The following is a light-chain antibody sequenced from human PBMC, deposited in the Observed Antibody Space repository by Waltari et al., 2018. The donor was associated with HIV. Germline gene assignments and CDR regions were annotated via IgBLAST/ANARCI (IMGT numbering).Light chain of an antibody. CDR1: EDLVDSNGNTY. Sequence: DFVMTQGPLSLPVTLGQPASISCSPSEDLVDSNGNTYLNWFLLRPGQAPRRLFCKVSNRDSGVPERFSASGSGTDFTLKIRSVEAEDVGIYFCMQDTHWPFTFGPGTKLDI. CDR3: MQDTHWPFT. J-gene: IGKJ3*01. CDR2: KVS. V-gene: IGKV2-30*01.